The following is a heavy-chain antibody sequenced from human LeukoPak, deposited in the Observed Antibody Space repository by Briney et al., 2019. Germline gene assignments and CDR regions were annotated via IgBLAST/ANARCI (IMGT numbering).Heavy chain of an antibody. D-gene: IGHD3-10*01. CDR2: ISGRGGSI. J-gene: IGHJ4*02. CDR3: TSWDYYGSGSRTDY. CDR1: GFTFTSYA. Sequence: GGSLRLSCAASGFTFTSYAMSWVRQAPGRGLEWVSGISGRGGSIYYADSVKGRSTISRDNSKNTLFLQMNSLRAEDTAVYYCTSWDYYGSGSRTDYWGQGTLVTVSS. V-gene: IGHV3-23*01.